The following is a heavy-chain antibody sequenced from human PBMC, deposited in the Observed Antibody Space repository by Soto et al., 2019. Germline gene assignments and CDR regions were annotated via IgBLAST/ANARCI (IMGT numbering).Heavy chain of an antibody. V-gene: IGHV1-8*01. D-gene: IGHD3-16*01. Sequence: QVQLVQSGAEVREPGASVKVSCKASGYSFTNNDVSWVRQATGQGLEWMGWMNPGSGDTGYAQKFQCRVTMTRDISIATDDMEMSSLRSDDTAIYYCARMATFGSLNWFDPGGQGTLVTVSS. CDR3: ARMATFGSLNWFDP. CDR1: GYSFTNND. J-gene: IGHJ5*02. CDR2: MNPGSGDT.